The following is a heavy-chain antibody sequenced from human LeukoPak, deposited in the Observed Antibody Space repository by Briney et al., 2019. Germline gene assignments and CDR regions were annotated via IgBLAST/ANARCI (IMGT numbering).Heavy chain of an antibody. CDR2: ISSSSSYI. J-gene: IGHJ6*03. D-gene: IGHD6-13*01. Sequence: GGSLRLSCAASGFTFSSYSMNWVRQAPGKGLEWVSSISSSSSYIYYADSVKGRFTISRDNAKNSLYLQMNSVRAEDTTIYYCARSGSSNDYYFYYYMDVWGKGTTVTVSS. V-gene: IGHV3-21*01. CDR3: ARSGSSNDYYFYYYMDV. CDR1: GFTFSSYS.